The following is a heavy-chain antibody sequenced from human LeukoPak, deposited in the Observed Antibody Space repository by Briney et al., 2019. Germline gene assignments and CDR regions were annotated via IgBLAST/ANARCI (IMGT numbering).Heavy chain of an antibody. D-gene: IGHD2-21*02. J-gene: IGHJ4*02. CDR3: ATAAYCGGDCYGFDY. Sequence: ASVTVSCKVSGHTLTELSMHWVRQAPGKGLEWMGGFDPEDGETIYAQKFQGRVTMTEDTSTDTAYMELSSLRSEDTAVYYCATAAYCGGDCYGFDYWGQGTLVTVSS. V-gene: IGHV1-24*01. CDR2: FDPEDGET. CDR1: GHTLTELS.